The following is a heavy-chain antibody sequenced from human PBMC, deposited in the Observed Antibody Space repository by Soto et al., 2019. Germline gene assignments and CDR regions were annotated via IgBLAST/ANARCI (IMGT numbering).Heavy chain of an antibody. Sequence: SETLSLTCAVSGGSISSYYWSWVRQPPGKGLEWIGYSFHSGNPDYRPFNYRPALRSRVTMSVDTSKNQFSLKLSSVTAADTAVYYCARNGDNYSRGVFDYWGQGSLVTVSS. CDR1: GGSISSYY. CDR3: ARNGDNYSRGVFDY. D-gene: IGHD2-21*01. CDR2: SFHSGNPDYRPF. J-gene: IGHJ4*02. V-gene: IGHV4-59*01.